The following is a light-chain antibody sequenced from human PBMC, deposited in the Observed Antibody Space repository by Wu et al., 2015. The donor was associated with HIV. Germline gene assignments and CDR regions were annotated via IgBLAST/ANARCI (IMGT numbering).Light chain of an antibody. V-gene: IGKV3-11*01. CDR2: DSA. J-gene: IGKJ1*01. Sequence: EIVLTQSPGTLSLSPGERATLSCRASQSVQWHVAWFQQKPGQVPRVLIYDSANRATGIPDKFSGSGSGADFTLTINSLEPEDFAVYYCQQRYSWPWTFGQGTRVEL. CDR1: QSVQWH. CDR3: QQRYSWPWT.